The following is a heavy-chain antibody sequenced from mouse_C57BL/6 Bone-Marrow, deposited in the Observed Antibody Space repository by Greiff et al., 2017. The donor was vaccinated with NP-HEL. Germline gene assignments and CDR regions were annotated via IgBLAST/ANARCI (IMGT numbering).Heavy chain of an antibody. V-gene: IGHV1-64*01. Sequence: QVQLQQPGAELVNPGASVKLSCKASGYTFTSYWMHWVKQRPGQGLEWIGMIHPNSGSTNYNEKFKSKATLTVDKSSSTAYMQLSSLTSEDSAVYYCARSVYYYGTWYFDYWGQGTTLTVSS. CDR2: IHPNSGST. CDR1: GYTFTSYW. D-gene: IGHD1-1*01. CDR3: ARSVYYYGTWYFDY. J-gene: IGHJ2*01.